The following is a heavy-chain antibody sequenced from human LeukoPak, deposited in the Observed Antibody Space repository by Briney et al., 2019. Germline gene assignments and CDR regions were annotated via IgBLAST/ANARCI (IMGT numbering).Heavy chain of an antibody. CDR3: AKEFSLLRDPTVFDS. CDR2: VTTSGGGT. D-gene: IGHD2-15*01. Sequence: GGSLRLSCAASGFTFTTYDMAWVRQASGKGLEWVSLVTTSGGGTYYADSVKGRFTISRDNSKNTVYLQMNYLRADDTAIYYCAKEFSLLRDPTVFDSWGQGSLVTVSS. CDR1: GFTFTTYD. J-gene: IGHJ4*02. V-gene: IGHV3-23*01.